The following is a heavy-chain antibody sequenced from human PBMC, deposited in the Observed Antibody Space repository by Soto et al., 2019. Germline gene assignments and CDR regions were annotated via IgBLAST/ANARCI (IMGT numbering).Heavy chain of an antibody. J-gene: IGHJ3*02. CDR2: IIPILGIA. CDR3: ASCDYDILTGHRPGCAFDI. CDR1: RVTFNSYT. D-gene: IGHD3-9*01. V-gene: IGHV1-69*02. Sequence: SVKVSCKASRVTFNSYTISWVRHAPGQGLEWMGRIIPILGIANYAQKFQGRVTITADKSTSTAYMELSSLRSEDTAVYYCASCDYDILTGHRPGCAFDIWGQGTMVTVSS.